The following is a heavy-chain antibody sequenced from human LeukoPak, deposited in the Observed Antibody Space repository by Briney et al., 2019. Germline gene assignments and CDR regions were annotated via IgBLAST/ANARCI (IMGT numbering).Heavy chain of an antibody. CDR1: GFTFSSYE. Sequence: GGSLRLSCAASGFTFSSYEMNWVRQAPGKGLEWVSYISSSGSTIYYADSVKGRFTISRDNAKNSLYLQMNSLRAEDTAVYYCARDTLYSNYGDYWGQGTLVTVSS. CDR2: ISSSGSTI. D-gene: IGHD4-11*01. J-gene: IGHJ4*02. V-gene: IGHV3-48*03. CDR3: ARDTLYSNYGDY.